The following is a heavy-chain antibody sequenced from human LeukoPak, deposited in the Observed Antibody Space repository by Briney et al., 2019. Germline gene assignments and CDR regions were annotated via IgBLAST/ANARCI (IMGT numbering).Heavy chain of an antibody. CDR1: GFTFSSYA. CDR3: ARSFDY. J-gene: IGHJ4*02. Sequence: GRTLRLSCAASGFTFSSYAMHWVRQAPGKGLEWVAVISYDGSNKYYADSVKGRFTISRDNSKNTLYLQMNSLRAEDTAVYYCARSFDYWGQGTLVTVSS. V-gene: IGHV3-30-3*01. CDR2: ISYDGSNK.